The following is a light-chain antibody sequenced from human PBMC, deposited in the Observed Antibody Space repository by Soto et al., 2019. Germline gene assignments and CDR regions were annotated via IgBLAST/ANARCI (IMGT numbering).Light chain of an antibody. CDR1: SSDVGGYNY. CDR2: EVS. Sequence: QSALTPPASVSGSPGQSITISCTGTSSDVGGYNYVSWYQQHPGKAPKLMIYEVSNRPSGVSTRFSGSKSGNTASLTISGLQAEDEADYYCSSYTSSSTLVFGTGTKLTVL. V-gene: IGLV2-14*01. J-gene: IGLJ1*01. CDR3: SSYTSSSTLV.